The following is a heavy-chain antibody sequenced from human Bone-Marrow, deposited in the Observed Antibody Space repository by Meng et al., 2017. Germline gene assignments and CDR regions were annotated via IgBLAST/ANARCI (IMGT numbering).Heavy chain of an antibody. CDR2: ISWNSGSI. CDR1: GFTFDDYA. Sequence: SLKISCAASGFTFDDYAMHWVRQAPGKGLEWVSGISWNSGSIGYADSVKGRFTISRDNAKNSLYLQMNSLRAEDTALYYCAKDYIAVAGTSALDYWGQGTLVTVSS. J-gene: IGHJ4*02. D-gene: IGHD6-19*01. CDR3: AKDYIAVAGTSALDY. V-gene: IGHV3-9*01.